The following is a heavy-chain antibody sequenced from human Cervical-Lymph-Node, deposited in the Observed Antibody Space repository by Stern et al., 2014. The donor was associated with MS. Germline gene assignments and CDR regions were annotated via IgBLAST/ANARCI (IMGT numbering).Heavy chain of an antibody. D-gene: IGHD3-3*01. CDR1: GVTFRDYY. J-gene: IGHJ6*02. CDR2: IIGSSSTI. V-gene: IGHV3-11*01. Sequence: VQLVESGGGLVKPGGSLRISCAASGVTFRDYYMTWIRQAPGKGLEWVSNIIGSSSTIYHADSVKGRFTVSRDNAKNSLYLQMNSLRADDTAVYYCARVARSYEFYNHGMDVWGQGTTVTVSS. CDR3: ARVARSYEFYNHGMDV.